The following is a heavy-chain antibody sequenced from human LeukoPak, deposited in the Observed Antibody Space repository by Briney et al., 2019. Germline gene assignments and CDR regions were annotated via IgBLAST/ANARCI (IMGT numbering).Heavy chain of an antibody. Sequence: GGSLRLSCAASGFTFSSYEMNWVRQAPGKGLEWVSYISSSGSTIYYADSVKGRFTISRDNAKNSLYLQMNSLRAEDTAVYYCARDRYSSSYTYYYYYYMDVWGKGTTVTVSS. J-gene: IGHJ6*03. CDR2: ISSSGSTI. V-gene: IGHV3-48*03. CDR1: GFTFSSYE. D-gene: IGHD6-13*01. CDR3: ARDRYSSSYTYYYYYYMDV.